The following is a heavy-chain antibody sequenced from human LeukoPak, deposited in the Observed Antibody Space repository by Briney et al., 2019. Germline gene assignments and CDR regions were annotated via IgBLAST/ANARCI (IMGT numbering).Heavy chain of an antibody. CDR3: ARDPSIAAAGRDYYYYMDV. V-gene: IGHV4-34*01. CDR2: INHSGST. J-gene: IGHJ6*03. Sequence: SETLSLTCAVYGGSFSGYYWSWIRQPPGKGLEWIGEINHSGSTNYNPSLTSRVTISVDTSKNQFSLKLSSVTAADTAVYYCARDPSIAAAGRDYYYYMDVWGKGTTVTVSS. D-gene: IGHD6-13*01. CDR1: GGSFSGYY.